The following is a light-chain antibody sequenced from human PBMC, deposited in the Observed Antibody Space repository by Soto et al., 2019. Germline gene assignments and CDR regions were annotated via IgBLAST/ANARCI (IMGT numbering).Light chain of an antibody. CDR3: QQYGYSPIT. CDR2: DAS. Sequence: EVVLTQSPSTLSFSPVERATLSFRASQSVSSYLAWYQQKPGQAPRLLIYDASNRATGIPARFSGGGSGTDFTLTISRLEPEDFAVYYCQQYGYSPITFGQGTRLEIK. CDR1: QSVSSY. J-gene: IGKJ5*01. V-gene: IGKV3-11*01.